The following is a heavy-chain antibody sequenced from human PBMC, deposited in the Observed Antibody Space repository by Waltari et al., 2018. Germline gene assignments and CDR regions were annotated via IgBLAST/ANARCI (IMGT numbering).Heavy chain of an antibody. CDR2: FSYNANT. Sequence: QLQLQESGPGLAKPSETLSLTCSVSGDSIPSTSYYWGWIRQPPGKGLEWIGSFSYNANTYYNPSLKSRVTISVDTSKNQFSLQLRSVTAADTAVYYCARPGRVGGGSLMGLDYWGQGTLVTVSS. V-gene: IGHV4-39*01. J-gene: IGHJ4*02. CDR3: ARPGRVGGGSLMGLDY. CDR1: GDSIPSTSYY. D-gene: IGHD2-8*01.